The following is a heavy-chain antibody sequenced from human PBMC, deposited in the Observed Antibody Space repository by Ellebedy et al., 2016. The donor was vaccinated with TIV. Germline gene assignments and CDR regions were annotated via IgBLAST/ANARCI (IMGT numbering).Heavy chain of an antibody. CDR3: SRETFNDVDLDSWGIFDF. Sequence: GGSLRLSCAASGFTVSSHCMSWVRQAPGKGLEWISVIYRDKTTYYAASLKGRFTIFRDDSKNTLYLQMNSLRVEDTAVYYCSRETFNDVDLDSWGIFDFWGQGTVVTVSS. V-gene: IGHV3-66*01. D-gene: IGHD6-13*01. CDR1: GFTVSSHC. CDR2: IYRDKTT. J-gene: IGHJ3*01.